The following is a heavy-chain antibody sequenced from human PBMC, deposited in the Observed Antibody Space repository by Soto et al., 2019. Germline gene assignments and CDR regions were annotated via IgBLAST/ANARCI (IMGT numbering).Heavy chain of an antibody. CDR2: ISAYNGNT. Sequence: ASVKPSCTASGYTFTSYGISWVRQAPGQGLEWMGWISAYNGNTNYAQKLQGRVTMTTDTSTSTAYMELRSLRSDDTAVYYCARVNHYYDDSNGYLFDYCGQGTLVIVSS. J-gene: IGHJ4*02. CDR3: ARVNHYYDDSNGYLFDY. D-gene: IGHD3-22*01. V-gene: IGHV1-18*01. CDR1: GYTFTSYG.